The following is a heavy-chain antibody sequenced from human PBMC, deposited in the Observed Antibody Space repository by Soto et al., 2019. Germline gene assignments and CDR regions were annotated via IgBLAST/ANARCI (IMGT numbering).Heavy chain of an antibody. D-gene: IGHD2-8*01. Sequence: QVQLVESGGGLVKPGGSLRLSCAASGFTFSDYYMSWIRQAPGKGLEWVSYISSSSSYTNYADSVKGRFTISRDNAKNSLYLQMNSLRAEDTAVYYCARVKSMVYAPSYFDYWGQGTLVTVSS. CDR3: ARVKSMVYAPSYFDY. J-gene: IGHJ4*02. CDR2: ISSSSSYT. CDR1: GFTFSDYY. V-gene: IGHV3-11*06.